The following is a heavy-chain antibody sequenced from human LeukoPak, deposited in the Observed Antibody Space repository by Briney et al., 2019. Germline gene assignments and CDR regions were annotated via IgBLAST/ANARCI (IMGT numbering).Heavy chain of an antibody. CDR2: TWSKVYAGPP. Sequence: PGGSLRLSCATSGFTFGDYALSWVRDSPGEGVEWVIFTWSKVYAGPPDYAASVQCRFCISRDDSTTIVYLQMNSLKTEDTAVYYCTRHARDPDMWGQGTMVTVSS. J-gene: IGHJ3*02. CDR3: TRHARDPDM. CDR1: GFTFGDYA. V-gene: IGHV3-49*04.